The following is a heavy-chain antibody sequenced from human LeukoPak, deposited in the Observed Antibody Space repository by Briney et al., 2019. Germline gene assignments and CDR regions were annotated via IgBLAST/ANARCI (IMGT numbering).Heavy chain of an antibody. V-gene: IGHV1-2*02. CDR2: INPNSGGT. CDR1: GYTFTGYY. J-gene: IGHJ4*02. Sequence: ASVKVSCKCSGYTFTGYYMHWVRQAPGQGLAWVGWINPNSGGTNYAQKFQGRVTMIRDTSISTAYMELSRLRSDDTAVYYCARDETGYSYGSYYFDYWGQGTLVTVSS. D-gene: IGHD5-18*01. CDR3: ARDETGYSYGSYYFDY.